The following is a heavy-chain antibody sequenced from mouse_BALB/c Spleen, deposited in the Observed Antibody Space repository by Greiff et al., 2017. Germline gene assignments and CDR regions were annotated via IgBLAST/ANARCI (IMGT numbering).Heavy chain of an antibody. Sequence: LVKTGASVKISCKASGYSFTGYYMHWVKQSHGKSLEWIGYISCYNGATSYNQKFKGKATFTVDTSSSTAYMQFNSLTSEDSAVYYCARSRYDAQYAMDYWGQGTSVTVSS. CDR2: ISCYNGAT. CDR3: ARSRYDAQYAMDY. D-gene: IGHD2-14*01. CDR1: GYSFTGYY. V-gene: IGHV1S34*01. J-gene: IGHJ4*01.